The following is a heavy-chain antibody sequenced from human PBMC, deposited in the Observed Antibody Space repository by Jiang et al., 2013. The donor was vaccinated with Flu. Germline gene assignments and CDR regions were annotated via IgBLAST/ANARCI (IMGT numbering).Heavy chain of an antibody. CDR3: ARASGFGYSSGWYDGVY. J-gene: IGHJ4*02. CDR2: YDGSNK. Sequence: YDGSNKYYADSVKGRFTISRDNSKNTLYLQMNSLRAEDTAVYYCARASGFGYSSGWYDGVYWGQGTLVTVSS. V-gene: IGHV3-30-3*01. D-gene: IGHD6-19*01.